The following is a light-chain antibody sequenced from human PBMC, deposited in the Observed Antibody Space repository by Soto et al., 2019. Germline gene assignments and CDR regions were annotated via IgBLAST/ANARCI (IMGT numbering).Light chain of an antibody. CDR2: DAS. CDR3: HHRSNWPLT. V-gene: IGKV3-11*01. Sequence: DIVLTQSPATLSLSPGEGATLSCRASRSVSTYLAWYQQKPGQAPRLLIYDASNRATGIPARFSGSGSGTDFTLTISSLEPEDFAVYYCHHRSNWPLTFGGGTKVEIK. J-gene: IGKJ4*01. CDR1: RSVSTY.